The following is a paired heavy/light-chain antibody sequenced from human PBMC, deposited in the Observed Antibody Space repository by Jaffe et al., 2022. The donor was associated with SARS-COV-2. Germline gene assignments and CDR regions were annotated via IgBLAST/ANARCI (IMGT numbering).Light chain of an antibody. CDR2: ATS. CDR3: QQTSSTPWT. J-gene: IGKJ1*01. CDR1: QSTGRY. Sequence: DIQMTQSPSSLSASVGDRVTITCRASQSTGRYLNWYQQKPGKAPKVVIYATSTLESGVPSRFSGSGSGTDFALTISSLQPEDFATYFCQQTSSTPWTFGQGTKVEVK. V-gene: IGKV1-39*01.
Heavy chain of an antibody. V-gene: IGHV3-53*01. CDR3: ARMRDGYLRDYFDY. CDR1: GFTVSDNY. J-gene: IGHJ4*02. D-gene: IGHD5-12*01. CDR2: IYSGGST. Sequence: EVQLVESGGGLIQPGGSLRLSCAVSGFTVSDNYMTWVRQAPGKGLEWVSVIYSGGSTYYADSVKGRFTISRDSSKNTLYLQMNSLRAEDTAVYYCARMRDGYLRDYFDYWGQGTLVSVSS.